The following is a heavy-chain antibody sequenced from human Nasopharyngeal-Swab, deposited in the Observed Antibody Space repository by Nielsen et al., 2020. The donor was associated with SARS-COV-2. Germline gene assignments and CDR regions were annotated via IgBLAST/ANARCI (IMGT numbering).Heavy chain of an antibody. V-gene: IGHV3-23*01. CDR2: ISGSGGST. Sequence: GGSLRLSCAASGFTFSSYAMSWVRQAPGKGLEWVSAISGSGGSTYHADSEKGRFTISRDNSKNTLYLQMNSLRAEDTAVYYCAKSKIMITLGGARDYFDYWGQGTLVTVSS. CDR1: GFTFSSYA. J-gene: IGHJ4*02. CDR3: AKSKIMITLGGARDYFDY. D-gene: IGHD3-16*01.